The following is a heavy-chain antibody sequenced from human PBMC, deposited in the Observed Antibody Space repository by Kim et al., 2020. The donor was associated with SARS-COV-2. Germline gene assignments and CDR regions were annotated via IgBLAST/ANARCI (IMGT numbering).Heavy chain of an antibody. Sequence: GGSLRLSCVASGFTLSSYGMHWVRQAPGQGLEWLALIWFDGSKKYYADSVKGRFTISRDNSRNTLYLQINSLRVEDTAVYYCARDLSFSLYTPGYWGQGTPVTAST. CDR1: GFTLSSYG. V-gene: IGHV3-33*01. CDR2: IWFDGSKK. CDR3: ARDLSFSLYTPGY. J-gene: IGHJ4*02.